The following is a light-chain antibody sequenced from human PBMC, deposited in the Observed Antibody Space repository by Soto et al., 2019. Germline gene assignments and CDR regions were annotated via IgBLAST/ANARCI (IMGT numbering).Light chain of an antibody. Sequence: QSTRSPPASVSGAPGHSIGISYTGTTSDISDYASVSWYQQHPGKAPKLMIYAVSNGPSGVSNRFSGSKSGNTASLTISGLQAGDEADYYCSSYTGSSTYVFGAGTKVTVL. CDR2: AVS. CDR1: TSDISDYAS. V-gene: IGLV2-14*01. CDR3: SSYTGSSTYV. J-gene: IGLJ1*01.